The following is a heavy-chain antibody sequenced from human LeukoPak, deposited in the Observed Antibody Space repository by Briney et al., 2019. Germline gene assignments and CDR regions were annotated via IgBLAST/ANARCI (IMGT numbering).Heavy chain of an antibody. J-gene: IGHJ4*02. V-gene: IGHV3-23*01. CDR1: GFTFSSYA. Sequence: GGSLRLSCAASGFTFSSYAMSWVRQAPGKGLEWVSAISGSGGSTYYADSVKGRFTISRDNSKNTLYLQMNSLRAGDTAVYYCAKDPLSPVGWLVLRQDELRDYWGQGTLVTVSS. CDR2: ISGSGGST. CDR3: AKDPLSPVGWLVLRQDELRDY. D-gene: IGHD6-19*01.